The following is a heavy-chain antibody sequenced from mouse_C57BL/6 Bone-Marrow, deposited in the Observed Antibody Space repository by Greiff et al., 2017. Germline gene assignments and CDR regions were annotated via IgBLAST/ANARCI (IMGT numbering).Heavy chain of an antibody. D-gene: IGHD1-1*01. CDR2: IDPNSGGT. V-gene: IGHV1-72*01. Sequence: QVQLQQPGAELVKPGASVKLSCKASGYTFTSYWMHWVKQRPGRGLEWIGRIDPNSGGTKYNEKFKSKATLTVDKPSSTAYMQLSSLTSEDSAVEYCAREGPYYYGSSYWYFDVWGTGTTVTVSS. CDR3: AREGPYYYGSSYWYFDV. CDR1: GYTFTSYW. J-gene: IGHJ1*03.